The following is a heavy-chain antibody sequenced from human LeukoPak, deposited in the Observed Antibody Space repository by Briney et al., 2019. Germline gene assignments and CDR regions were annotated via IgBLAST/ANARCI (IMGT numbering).Heavy chain of an antibody. CDR1: GFTFSSYW. D-gene: IGHD5-12*01. Sequence: GSLRLSCAASGFTFSSYWMHWVRQAPGKGLMWVSRINSDGSITNYADSVKGRFTISGDNAKNTLYLQMNSLRAEDTAVYYCARVRATFSPHFDNWGQGTLVTVSS. CDR2: INSDGSIT. CDR3: ARVRATFSPHFDN. J-gene: IGHJ4*02. V-gene: IGHV3-74*01.